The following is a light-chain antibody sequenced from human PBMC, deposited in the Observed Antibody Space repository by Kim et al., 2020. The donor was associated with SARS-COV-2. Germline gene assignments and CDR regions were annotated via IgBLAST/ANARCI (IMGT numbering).Light chain of an antibody. CDR3: QQGYTAPWT. V-gene: IGKV1-39*01. Sequence: DIQMTQSPSALSASVGDRVTITCQSSQTIHTFLHWYQQKPGKAPKLLIYGSSTVQSGVPSRFSGSGSGTIFTLTIAGLQPEDFGTYSCQQGYTAPWTFGQGTKLEI. CDR2: GSS. J-gene: IGKJ1*01. CDR1: QTIHTF.